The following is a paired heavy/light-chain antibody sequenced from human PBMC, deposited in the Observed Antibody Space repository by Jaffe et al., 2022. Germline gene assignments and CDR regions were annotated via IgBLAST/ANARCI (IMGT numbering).Light chain of an antibody. CDR3: NSFTSTSTRV. Sequence: QSALTQPASVSGSPGQSITISCTGTSSDVGGYNYVSWYQQHPGKAPKLMIYDVSNRPSGVSNRFSGSKSGNTASLTISGLQAEDEAEYYCNSFTSTSTRVFGTGTKVTVL. CDR1: SSDVGGYNY. V-gene: IGLV2-14*03. J-gene: IGLJ1*01. CDR2: DVS.
Heavy chain of an antibody. CDR1: GFTVSSKY. V-gene: IGHV3-66*02. D-gene: IGHD1-26*01. CDR2: IYSGGRT. J-gene: IGHJ4*02. CDR3: ARDAVGAYFDY. Sequence: EVQLVESGGDLVQPGGSLRLSCAVSGFTVSSKYMSWVRQAPGIGLEWVSVIYSGGRTYYADSVKGRFTISRDNSKNTLYLQMNSLRAEDTAVYYCARDAVGAYFDYWGQGTLVTVSS.